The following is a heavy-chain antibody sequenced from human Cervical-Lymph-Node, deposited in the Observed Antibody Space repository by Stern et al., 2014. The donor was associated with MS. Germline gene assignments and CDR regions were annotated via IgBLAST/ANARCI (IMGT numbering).Heavy chain of an antibody. CDR1: GGSLRSYY. J-gene: IGHJ4*02. V-gene: IGHV4-59*01. CDR2: IYHAGNV. CDR3: AREGEYCSGSRCYPFLDY. Sequence: QVQLQESGPGLVKPSETLSLTCTVSGGSLRSYYWNWIRQAPGEGLEWLGVIYHAGNVNYNPSLSSRVAMSVDTSKNQFSLTVNSVAAADTAVYYCAREGEYCSGSRCYPFLDYWGQGTLVTVSS. D-gene: IGHD2-15*01.